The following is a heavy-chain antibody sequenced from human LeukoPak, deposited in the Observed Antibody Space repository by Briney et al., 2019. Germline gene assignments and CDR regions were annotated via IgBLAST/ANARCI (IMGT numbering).Heavy chain of an antibody. CDR2: IYNSGST. V-gene: IGHV4-59*08. CDR3: ARQGGEDYYYYMDV. D-gene: IGHD3-10*01. J-gene: IGHJ6*03. CDR1: GASLRNCY. Sequence: SETLSLTCTVSGASLRNCYWSWIRQPPGKGLEWIGYIYNSGSTNYNPSLKSRVIISVDTSKNQFSLKLSSVTAADTAVYYCARQGGEDYYYYMDVWGKGTTVTVSS.